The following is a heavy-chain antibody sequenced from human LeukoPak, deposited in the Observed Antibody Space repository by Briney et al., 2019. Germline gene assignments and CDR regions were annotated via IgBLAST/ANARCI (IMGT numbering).Heavy chain of an antibody. CDR1: GGSISSSSYY. J-gene: IGHJ5*02. CDR3: ARGSRVAVSGSRPFDP. D-gene: IGHD6-13*01. CDR2: INHSGST. Sequence: PSETLSLTCTVSGGSISSSSYYWGWIRQPPGKGLEWIGEINHSGSTKYNPSLKSRVTISIDTSKNQFSLKLNSVTAADTALYYCARGSRVAVSGSRPFDPWGQGTLVTVSS. V-gene: IGHV4-39*07.